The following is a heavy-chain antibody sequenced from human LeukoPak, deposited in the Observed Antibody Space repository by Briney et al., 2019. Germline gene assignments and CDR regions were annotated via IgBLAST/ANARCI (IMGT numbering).Heavy chain of an antibody. CDR3: ASYISTPGRRNLDC. CDR2: IYTSGTT. D-gene: IGHD6-13*01. J-gene: IGHJ4*02. CDR1: GGSTINYF. Sequence: PSETLSLTCTVSGGSTINYFRSWIRQPAGKGLEWIGHIYTSGTTYYNPSLKSRVTISVDTSKNQFSLKLSSVTAADTAVYYCASYISTPGRRNLDCWGQGTLVTVSS. V-gene: IGHV4-4*08.